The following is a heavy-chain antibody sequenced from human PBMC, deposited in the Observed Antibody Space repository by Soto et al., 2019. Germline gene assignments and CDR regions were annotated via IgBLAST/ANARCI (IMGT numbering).Heavy chain of an antibody. D-gene: IGHD4-4*01. CDR1: GGTFSTYP. J-gene: IGHJ5*02. CDR2: IIPIIGII. V-gene: IGHV1-69*04. Sequence: QVQLVQSGAEVKKPGSSVKVSCKASGGTFSTYPITWVRQAPGQGLEWMGRIIPIIGIINYAQKFQGRVTISADKCTGTAYMELTGLRSDDTAVYYCAGDPDSHYNDSHASSYPWGQGTLVTVSS. CDR3: AGDPDSHYNDSHASSYP.